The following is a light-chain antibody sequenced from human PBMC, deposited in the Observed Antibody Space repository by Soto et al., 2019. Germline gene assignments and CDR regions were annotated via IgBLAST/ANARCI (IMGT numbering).Light chain of an antibody. CDR3: QQSFFTLIT. Sequence: EVVLTQSPGTLSLSPGERATLSCRASQSVAANYLAWYQQKRGQAPRLLIYGASSRATGIPDRFSGSGSGTDFTLTISSLEPEDFATYYCQQSFFTLITFGQGTRLEIK. J-gene: IGKJ5*01. CDR2: GAS. V-gene: IGKV3-20*01. CDR1: QSVAANY.